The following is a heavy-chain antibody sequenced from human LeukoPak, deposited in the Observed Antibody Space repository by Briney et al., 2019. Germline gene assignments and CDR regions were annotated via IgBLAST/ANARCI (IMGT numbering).Heavy chain of an antibody. CDR2: INKDGSEK. Sequence: GGSLRLSCSASGFTFSSHWMNWVRQAPGKGLEWVAIINKDGSEKNYVGSVKGRVTISRDNAKNSLYLQMNSLRAEDTAMYYCARSNSGPDYWGQGTLVIVPS. D-gene: IGHD4-23*01. CDR1: GFTFSSHW. J-gene: IGHJ4*02. CDR3: ARSNSGPDY. V-gene: IGHV3-7*01.